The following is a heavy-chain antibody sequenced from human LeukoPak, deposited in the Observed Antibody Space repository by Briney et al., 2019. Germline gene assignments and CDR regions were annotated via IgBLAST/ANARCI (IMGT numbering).Heavy chain of an antibody. J-gene: IGHJ3*02. D-gene: IGHD3-22*01. CDR1: VFTFSNYP. CDR2: ISSDGGTT. Sequence: PGGPLRLSCTASVFTFSNYPIHWVRQAPGKGLEYVSAISSDGGTTYYATSVKGRFSISGDYSKNTVIFQMGSLRAEDTAVYFCVESSESSGYYYDAFDIWGQGTMVTVSA. V-gene: IGHV3-64*01. CDR3: VESSESSGYYYDAFDI.